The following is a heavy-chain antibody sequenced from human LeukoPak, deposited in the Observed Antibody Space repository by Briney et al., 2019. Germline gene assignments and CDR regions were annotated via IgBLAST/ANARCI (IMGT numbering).Heavy chain of an antibody. V-gene: IGHV6-1*01. D-gene: IGHD6-19*01. CDR2: TYYRSKWYN. Sequence: SQTLSLTCAISGDSVSSNSAAWNWIRQSPSRGLEWLGRTYYRSKWYNDYAVSVKSRITINPDTSKNQFSLQLNSVTPEDTAVYYCARDRGIAVAGPGYFDYWGQGTLATVSS. CDR3: ARDRGIAVAGPGYFDY. CDR1: GDSVSSNSAA. J-gene: IGHJ4*02.